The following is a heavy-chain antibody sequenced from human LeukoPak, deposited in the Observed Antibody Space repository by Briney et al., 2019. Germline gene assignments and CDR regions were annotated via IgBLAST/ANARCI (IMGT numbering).Heavy chain of an antibody. CDR3: ARESDSPPYYFDS. Sequence: SVKVSCKASGGTFSSYAISWVRQAPGQGLEWMGWISTTTGNPTYAQGFTGRFVFSLDTSVSTAYLQITSLTAEDTAVYFCARESDSPPYYFDSWGQGTLVTVSS. J-gene: IGHJ4*02. V-gene: IGHV7-4-1*02. D-gene: IGHD2-21*02. CDR2: ISTTTGNP. CDR1: GGTFSSYA.